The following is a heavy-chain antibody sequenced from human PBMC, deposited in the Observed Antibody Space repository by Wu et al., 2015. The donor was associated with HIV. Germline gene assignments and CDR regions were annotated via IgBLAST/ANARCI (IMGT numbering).Heavy chain of an antibody. CDR3: VRDLPGPWGGSPPXA. J-gene: IGHJ4*02. CDR1: GYTFTSFY. CDR2: IHPSVGSP. Sequence: QVHLVQSGAEVKKPGASVKVSCKASGYTFTSFYMHWVRQAPGQGLEWMGIIHPSVGSPMYAQKFQGRVTMTRDTSTGTVYLELSSLRSEDTAVYYCVRDLPGPWGGSPPXAWGQGTLVAVSS. D-gene: IGHD3-10*01. V-gene: IGHV1-46*01.